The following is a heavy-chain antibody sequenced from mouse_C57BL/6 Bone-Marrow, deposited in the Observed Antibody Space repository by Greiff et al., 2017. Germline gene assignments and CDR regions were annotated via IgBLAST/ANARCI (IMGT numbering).Heavy chain of an antibody. D-gene: IGHD1-1*01. Sequence: EVQRVESGEGLVKPGGSLKLSCAASGFTFSSYAMSWVRQTPEKRLEWVAYISSGGDYIYYADTVKGRFTISRDNARNTLYLQMSSLKSEDTAMYYCTRVGYYGSRRYFDVWGTGTTVTVSS. J-gene: IGHJ1*03. CDR1: GFTFSSYA. CDR2: ISSGGDYI. CDR3: TRVGYYGSRRYFDV. V-gene: IGHV5-9-1*02.